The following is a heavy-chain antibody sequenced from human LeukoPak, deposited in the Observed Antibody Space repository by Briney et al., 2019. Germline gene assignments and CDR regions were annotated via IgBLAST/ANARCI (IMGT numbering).Heavy chain of an antibody. D-gene: IGHD5-12*01. CDR2: IKQDGSEE. J-gene: IGHJ5*02. CDR1: GFTFSSYW. Sequence: GGSLRLSCAASGFTFSSYWMTWVRQAPGKGLEWVANIKQDGSEENYVDSVKGRFSISRDNAKNSLYLQMNGLRGEDTAVYYCAKGPGARGHFNWFDPWGQGTLVTVSS. V-gene: IGHV3-7*01. CDR3: AKGPGARGHFNWFDP.